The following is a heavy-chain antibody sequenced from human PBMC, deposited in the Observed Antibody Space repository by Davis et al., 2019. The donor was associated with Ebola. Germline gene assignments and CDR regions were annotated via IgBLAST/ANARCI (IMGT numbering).Heavy chain of an antibody. D-gene: IGHD2-2*01. V-gene: IGHV3-53*04. CDR3: ARVMEYQLTIDY. Sequence: GESLKISCAASGFTVSSNYMSWVCQAPGKGLEWVSVIYSGGSTYYADSVKGRFTISRHNSKNTLYLQMNSLRAEDTAVYYCARVMEYQLTIDYWGQGTLVTGSS. CDR1: GFTVSSNY. CDR2: IYSGGST. J-gene: IGHJ4*02.